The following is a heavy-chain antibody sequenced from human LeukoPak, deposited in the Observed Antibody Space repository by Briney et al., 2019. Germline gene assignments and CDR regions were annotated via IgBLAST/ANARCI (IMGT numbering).Heavy chain of an antibody. J-gene: IGHJ4*02. CDR2: INTDGST. CDR3: AKDPGCSSTSCYPHGPVDY. V-gene: IGHV3-74*01. CDR1: GLTFSSYW. D-gene: IGHD2-2*01. Sequence: GGSLRLSCAASGLTFSSYWMHWVRQAPGKGLVWVSRINTDGSTVYADSVRGRFTISRDNSKNTLYLQMNSLRAEDTAVYYCAKDPGCSSTSCYPHGPVDYWGQGTLVTVSS.